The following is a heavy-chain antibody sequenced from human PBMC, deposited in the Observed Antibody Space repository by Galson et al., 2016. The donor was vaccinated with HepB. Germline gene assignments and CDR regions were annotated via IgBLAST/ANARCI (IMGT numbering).Heavy chain of an antibody. Sequence: ETLSLTCAVSGDSISTSYWWSWVRQSPGKGLEWIGEIYHSGSTNYNPSLKRRVTISVDKTKSQFSLKMNSVTAADTAVYYCAREGHWGRYFDLWGRGTPVTVSS. CDR3: AREGHWGRYFDL. CDR2: IYHSGST. V-gene: IGHV4-4*02. J-gene: IGHJ2*01. D-gene: IGHD7-27*01. CDR1: GDSISTSYW.